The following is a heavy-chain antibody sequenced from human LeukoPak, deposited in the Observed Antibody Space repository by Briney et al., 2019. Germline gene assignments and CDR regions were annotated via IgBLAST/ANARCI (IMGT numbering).Heavy chain of an antibody. Sequence: ASVKVSCKVSGYTLTELSMHWVRQAPGKGLEWMGGFYPEDGETIYAQKFQGRVTMTEDTSTDTAYMELSSLRSEDTAVYYCATKYGSGSYYNWFDPWGQGTLVTVSS. CDR2: FYPEDGET. CDR1: GYTLTELS. J-gene: IGHJ5*02. D-gene: IGHD3-10*01. V-gene: IGHV1-24*01. CDR3: ATKYGSGSYYNWFDP.